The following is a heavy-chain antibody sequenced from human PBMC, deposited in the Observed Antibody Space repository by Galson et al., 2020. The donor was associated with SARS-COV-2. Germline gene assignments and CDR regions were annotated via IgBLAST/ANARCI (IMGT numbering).Heavy chain of an antibody. CDR2: IYYSGST. Sequence: SETLSLTCTVSGGSISSYYWSWIRQPPGKGLEWIGYIYYSGSTNYNPSLKSRVTISVDTSKNQFSLKLSSVTAADTAVYYCARGDVVIGLRYYFDYWGQGTLVTVSS. V-gene: IGHV4-59*01. CDR1: GGSISSYY. CDR3: ARGDVVIGLRYYFDY. D-gene: IGHD3-22*01. J-gene: IGHJ4*02.